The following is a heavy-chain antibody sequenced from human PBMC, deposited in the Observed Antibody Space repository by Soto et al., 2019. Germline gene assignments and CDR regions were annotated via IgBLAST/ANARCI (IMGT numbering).Heavy chain of an antibody. CDR3: ARELKVGANASDI. CDR1: GGSVSSGSSY. J-gene: IGHJ3*02. V-gene: IGHV4-39*02. CDR2: IYYNGDT. D-gene: IGHD1-26*01. Sequence: SETLSLTCTVSGGSVSSGSSYWGWIRQPPGKGLEWIGNIYYNGDTYYNPSLKSRVTISVDTSENQFSLKLSYVTAADTAVYYCARELKVGANASDIWGQGTMVTVSS.